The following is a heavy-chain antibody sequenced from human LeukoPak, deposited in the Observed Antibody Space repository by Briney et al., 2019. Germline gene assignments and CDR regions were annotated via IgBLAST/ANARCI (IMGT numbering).Heavy chain of an antibody. CDR3: ARQVGPPYCGGDCYPYYFDY. D-gene: IGHD2-21*02. Sequence: GESLKISCKGSGYSFTSHWIGWVRQMPGKGLEWMGIIYPGDSDTRYSPSFQGQVTISADKSISTAYLQWSSLKASDTAMYYCARQVGPPYCGGDCYPYYFDYWGQGTLVTVSS. J-gene: IGHJ4*02. CDR2: IYPGDSDT. CDR1: GYSFTSHW. V-gene: IGHV5-51*01.